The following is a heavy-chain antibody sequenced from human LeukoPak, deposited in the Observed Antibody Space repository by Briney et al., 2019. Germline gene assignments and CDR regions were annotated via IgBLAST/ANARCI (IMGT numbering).Heavy chain of an antibody. Sequence: PGGSLRLSCAASGFTFSIYGMHWVRQAPGKGLEWVAVISYDGSNKYYADSVKGRFTISRDNSKNTLYLQMNSLRAEDTAVYYCARDLFGNVWGSYRYTGLDYWGQGTLVTVSS. CDR3: ARDLFGNVWGSYRYTGLDY. CDR1: GFTFSIYG. D-gene: IGHD3-16*02. J-gene: IGHJ4*02. CDR2: ISYDGSNK. V-gene: IGHV3-30*03.